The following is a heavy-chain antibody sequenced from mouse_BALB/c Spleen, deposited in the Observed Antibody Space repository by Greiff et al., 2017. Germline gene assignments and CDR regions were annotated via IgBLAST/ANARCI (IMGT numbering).Heavy chain of an antibody. Sequence: EVQLVESVGGLVKPGGSLKLSCAASGFTFCCYAMSWVRLSLEKRLVWVTEISSGGGYTYYPDTVTGRFTIFRDNAKITLYLEMSSLRSEDTAMYYCAGENGNPWGQGTLVTVS. CDR1: GFTFCCYA. D-gene: IGHD2-1*01. CDR3: AGENGNP. J-gene: IGHJ3*01. V-gene: IGHV5-9-4*01. CDR2: ISSGGGYT.